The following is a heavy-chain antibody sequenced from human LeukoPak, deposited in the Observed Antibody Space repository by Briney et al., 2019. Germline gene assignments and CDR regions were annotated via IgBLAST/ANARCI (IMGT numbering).Heavy chain of an antibody. Sequence: GASVKVSCKASGCTSTTHYIHWVRQAPGQGLEWMGIINPSGGSTTYAQKFQGRVTMTTDTSTNTVFMDLSSLRSEDTAIYYCATARPSHGHYGTNGLDPWGHGTLVTVSS. J-gene: IGHJ5*02. CDR3: ATARPSHGHYGTNGLDP. CDR1: GCTSTTHY. CDR2: INPSGGST. V-gene: IGHV1-46*01. D-gene: IGHD3-22*01.